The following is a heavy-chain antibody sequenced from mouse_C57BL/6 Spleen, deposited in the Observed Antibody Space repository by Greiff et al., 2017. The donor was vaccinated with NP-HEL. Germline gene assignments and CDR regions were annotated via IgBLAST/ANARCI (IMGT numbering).Heavy chain of an antibody. Sequence: EVQGVESGGGLVKPGGSLKLSCAASGFTFSDYGMHWVRQAPEKGLEWVAYISSGSSTIYYADTVKGRFTISRDNAKNTLFLQMTSLRSEDTAMYYCARYDYEYAMDYWGQGTSVTVSS. V-gene: IGHV5-17*01. CDR3: ARYDYEYAMDY. CDR1: GFTFSDYG. D-gene: IGHD2-4*01. J-gene: IGHJ4*01. CDR2: ISSGSSTI.